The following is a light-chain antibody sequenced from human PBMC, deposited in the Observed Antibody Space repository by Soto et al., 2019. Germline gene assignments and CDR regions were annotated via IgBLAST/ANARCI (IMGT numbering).Light chain of an antibody. CDR1: QSVNSAY. V-gene: IGKV3-20*01. CDR2: GTS. J-gene: IGKJ2*01. CDR3: QQYARTPYT. Sequence: EIVLTQSPGTLSLSPGRRATLSCRASQSVNSAYLAWYQQKPGQTPRLLMYGTSTRATGIPDRFSGSGSGTDFTLTINRLEPEDFAVYYCQQYARTPYTFGQGTKLEI.